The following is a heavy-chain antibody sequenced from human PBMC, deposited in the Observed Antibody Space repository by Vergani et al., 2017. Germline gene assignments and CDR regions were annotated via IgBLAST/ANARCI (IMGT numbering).Heavy chain of an antibody. CDR2: IWYDGSNT. D-gene: IGHD7-27*01. Sequence: QVHLVESGGGVVQPGRSLRLSCAASGFTFSSYGMHWVRQAPGKGLEWVAVIWYDGSNTKYADSVKGRFTISRDNSKNTLYLQMNSLRAEDTAAYYCARDMDVTGDRYFGYWGQGTLVTVSS. J-gene: IGHJ4*02. CDR1: GFTFSSYG. V-gene: IGHV3-33*01. CDR3: ARDMDVTGDRYFGY.